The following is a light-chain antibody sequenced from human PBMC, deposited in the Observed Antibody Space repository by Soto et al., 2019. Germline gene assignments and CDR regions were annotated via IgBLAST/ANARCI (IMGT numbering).Light chain of an antibody. V-gene: IGKV1-39*01. Sequence: DIQMPQSPSSLSASVGDRVTITCRASQSISSYLNWYQHKPGKAPKLLIFAASSLQSGVPSRFSGSGSGTDFTLTISSLQSEEFATYYCQQSYSTPRTFGQGNKVEIK. CDR3: QQSYSTPRT. CDR2: AAS. J-gene: IGKJ1*01. CDR1: QSISSY.